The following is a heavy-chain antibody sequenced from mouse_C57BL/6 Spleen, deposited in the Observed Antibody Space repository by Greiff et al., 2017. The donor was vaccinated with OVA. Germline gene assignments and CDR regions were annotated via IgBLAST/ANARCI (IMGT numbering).Heavy chain of an antibody. CDR2: IRSKSNNYAT. Sequence: EVKLVESAGGLVQPGSSMKLSCTASGFTFSDYYMAWVRQVPEKGLEWVARIRSKSNNYATYYADSVKDRFTISRDDSESMLYLQMNNLKTEDTAMYYCVEGYFDYWGQGTTLTVSS. CDR3: VEGYFDY. J-gene: IGHJ2*01. V-gene: IGHV10-1*01. CDR1: GFTFSDYY.